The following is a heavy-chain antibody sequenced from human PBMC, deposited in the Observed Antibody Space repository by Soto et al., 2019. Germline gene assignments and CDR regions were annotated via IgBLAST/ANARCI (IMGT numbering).Heavy chain of an antibody. V-gene: IGHV1-3*01. CDR3: ARDLVGWPDY. CDR1: GYTFTSYA. CDR2: INAGNDNT. D-gene: IGHD6-19*01. Sequence: QVQLVQSGAEVKKPGASVKVSCKASGYTFTSYAIHWVRQAPGQRLEWMGWINAGNDNTKYSQKFQDRVTITRDTSASTAYMELSSLRSEDTAVYYCARDLVGWPDYWGQGTLVTVSS. J-gene: IGHJ4*02.